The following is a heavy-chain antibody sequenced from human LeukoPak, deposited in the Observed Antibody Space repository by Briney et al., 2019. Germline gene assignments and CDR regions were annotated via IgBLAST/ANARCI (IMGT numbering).Heavy chain of an antibody. V-gene: IGHV3-30*18. CDR3: AKDRSTTWACDY. CDR1: GFTFSSDA. CDR2: ISYDANVK. D-gene: IGHD6-13*01. J-gene: IGHJ4*02. Sequence: GRSLRLSCAPSGFTFSSDAMHWVRQAPGKGLEWVAFISYDANVKRYADSVKGRFTISRDNSKNTVYLQMSSLRPEDTAVYHCAKDRSTTWACDYWGQGTLVTVSS.